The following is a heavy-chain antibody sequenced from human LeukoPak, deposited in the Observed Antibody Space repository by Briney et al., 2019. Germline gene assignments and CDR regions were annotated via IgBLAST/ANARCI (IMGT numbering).Heavy chain of an antibody. J-gene: IGHJ4*02. V-gene: IGHV3-30-3*01. CDR1: GFTFSSYA. CDR2: ISYDGSNK. D-gene: IGHD6-19*01. Sequence: GGSLRLSCAASGFTFSSYAMHWVRQAPGKGLEWVAVISYDGSNKYYADSVKGRFTISRDNSKNTLYLQMNSLRAEDTAVYYCARGRIAVAPLFCYWGQGTLVTVSS. CDR3: ARGRIAVAPLFCY.